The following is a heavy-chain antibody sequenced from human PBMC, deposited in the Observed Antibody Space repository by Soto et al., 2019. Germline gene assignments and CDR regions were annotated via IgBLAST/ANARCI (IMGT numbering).Heavy chain of an antibody. D-gene: IGHD3-22*01. V-gene: IGHV4-30-4*01. CDR2: IYYSGST. Sequence: ALCLSCNVPGVSISSGDYYWSWIRQPPGKGLEWIGYIYYSGSTYYNPSLKSRVTISVDTSKNQFPLKLSSVTAADTAVYYCARTYHSSGYYDDLFDYWGQGTPVTVYS. CDR1: GVSISSGDYY. CDR3: ARTYHSSGYYDDLFDY. J-gene: IGHJ4*02.